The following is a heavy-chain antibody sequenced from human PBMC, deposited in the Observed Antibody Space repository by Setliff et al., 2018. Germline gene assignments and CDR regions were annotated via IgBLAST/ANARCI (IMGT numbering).Heavy chain of an antibody. D-gene: IGHD3-22*01. V-gene: IGHV4-59*01. J-gene: IGHJ4*02. CDR3: ARNPASGAYYSSRPFHFDY. CDR1: GGSISSSY. Sequence: PSETLSLTCTVSGGSISSSYWSWIRQPPGKGLEWIGYIYSSGSTNNNPSLKSRATISVDTSKNQFSLKLSSVTAADTAIYYCARNPASGAYYSSRPFHFDYWGQGALVTVSS. CDR2: IYSSGST.